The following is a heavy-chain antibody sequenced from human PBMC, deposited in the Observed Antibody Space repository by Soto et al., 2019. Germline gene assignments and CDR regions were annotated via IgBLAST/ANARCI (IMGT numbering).Heavy chain of an antibody. CDR3: ARRGAAAPDAFDI. Sequence: PGESLKISCKGSGYSFTSYWIGWVRQMPGKGLEWMGIMYPGDSDTRYSPYFQGQVTMSADKSISTAYLQWSSLKASVTAMYYCARRGAAAPDAFDIWGQGTMVTVS. CDR2: MYPGDSDT. V-gene: IGHV5-51*01. J-gene: IGHJ3*02. D-gene: IGHD6-13*01. CDR1: GYSFTSYW.